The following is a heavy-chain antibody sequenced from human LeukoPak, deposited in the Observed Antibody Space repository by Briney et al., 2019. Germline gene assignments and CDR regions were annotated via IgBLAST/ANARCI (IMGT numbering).Heavy chain of an antibody. CDR1: AFTFSGYW. Sequence: PGGSLRLSCAASAFTFSGYWMSWVRQAPGKGLEWVSVIYSGGGTYYADSVKGRFTISSANSKNTLYLQMNSLRGEDTAVYYCARGYSSGKGNAFDIWGQGTMVTVSS. CDR2: IYSGGGT. CDR3: ARGYSSGKGNAFDI. D-gene: IGHD6-19*01. V-gene: IGHV3-53*01. J-gene: IGHJ3*02.